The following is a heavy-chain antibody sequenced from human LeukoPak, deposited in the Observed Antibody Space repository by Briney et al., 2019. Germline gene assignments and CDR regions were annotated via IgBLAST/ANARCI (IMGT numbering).Heavy chain of an antibody. CDR1: GFTLSSYA. V-gene: IGHV3-23*01. D-gene: IGHD2-15*01. J-gene: IGHJ4*02. Sequence: GGSLRLSCEASGFTLSSYAMSWVRQAPGKGLERVSHISGSGGSTYYADSVKGRFTISRDNSKNTLYLKMNSLRAEDTAVYYCATRRCDGGCYFSRWGQGTLVTVSS. CDR2: ISGSGGST. CDR3: ATRRCDGGCYFSR.